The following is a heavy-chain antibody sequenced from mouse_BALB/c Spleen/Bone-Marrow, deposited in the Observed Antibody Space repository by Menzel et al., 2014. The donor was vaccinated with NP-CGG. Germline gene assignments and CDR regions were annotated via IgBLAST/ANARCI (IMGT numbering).Heavy chain of an antibody. CDR1: GFNIKDTY. CDR3: ASYYYGSSGFAY. Sequence: LVESGAELVKPGASVKLSCTASGFNIKDTYMHWVKQRPEQGLEWIGRIDPANGNTKYDPKFQGKATITADTSSNTAYLQLSGLTSEDTAVYYCASYYYGSSGFAYWGQGTLVTVSA. D-gene: IGHD1-1*01. V-gene: IGHV14-3*02. CDR2: IDPANGNT. J-gene: IGHJ3*01.